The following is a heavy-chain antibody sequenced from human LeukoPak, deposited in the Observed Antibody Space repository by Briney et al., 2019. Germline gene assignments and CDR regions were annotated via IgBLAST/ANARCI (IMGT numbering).Heavy chain of an antibody. J-gene: IGHJ4*02. CDR2: MYINGNT. CDR3: ARVGPGKLAHFDF. CDR1: GVSISSYY. Sequence: PSETLSLTCTVSGVSISSYYWTWVRQPAEKGLEWIGRMYINGNTNYNPFLQSRVTMSADTSKNQLSLKLTSVTAAGTAVYYCARVGPGKLAHFDFWGQGTLVTVSS. V-gene: IGHV4-4*07. D-gene: IGHD1-1*01.